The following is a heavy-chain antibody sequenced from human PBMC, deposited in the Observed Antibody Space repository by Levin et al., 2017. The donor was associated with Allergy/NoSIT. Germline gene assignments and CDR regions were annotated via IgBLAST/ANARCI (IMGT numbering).Heavy chain of an antibody. V-gene: IGHV1-24*01. CDR2: SDPEDGET. CDR3: ATNGDYSKDYDAFDS. J-gene: IGHJ3*02. CDR1: GYTLTELS. D-gene: IGHD4-11*01. Sequence: ASVKVSCKVSGYTLTELSMHWVRQAPGKGLEWMGGSDPEDGETIYAQKFQGRVTMTEDTSTDTAYMELSSLRSEDTAVYYCATNGDYSKDYDAFDSWGQGTMVTVSS.